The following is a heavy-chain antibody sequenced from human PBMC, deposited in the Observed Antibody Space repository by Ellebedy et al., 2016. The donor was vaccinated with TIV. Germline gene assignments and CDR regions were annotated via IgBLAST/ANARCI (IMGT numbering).Heavy chain of an antibody. J-gene: IGHJ3*02. CDR1: GYTFASYG. Sequence: AASVKVSCKASGYTFASYGFSWVRQARGQGLEWLGWVSGKDGETNYGQKFEGSVTMTKDASTSTAYMDLRSPRSDDTAVDFCARDFHYYASGSWDDTFDIWGQGTVVTVSS. D-gene: IGHD3-10*01. CDR3: ARDFHYYASGSWDDTFDI. V-gene: IGHV1-18*01. CDR2: VSGKDGET.